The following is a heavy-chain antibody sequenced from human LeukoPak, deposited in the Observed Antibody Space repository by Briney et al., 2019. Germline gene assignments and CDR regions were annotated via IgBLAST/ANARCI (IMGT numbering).Heavy chain of an antibody. V-gene: IGHV1-2*02. CDR1: GYTFTGYY. J-gene: IGHJ6*02. Sequence: GASVKVSCKASGYTFTGYYMHWVRQAPGQGLEWMGWINPNSGGTNYAQKFQGRVTMTRDTSISTACMELSRLRSDDTAVYYCAREQYSSGWYTDGGLNYYGMDVWGQGTTVTVSS. CDR3: AREQYSSGWYTDGGLNYYGMDV. CDR2: INPNSGGT. D-gene: IGHD6-19*01.